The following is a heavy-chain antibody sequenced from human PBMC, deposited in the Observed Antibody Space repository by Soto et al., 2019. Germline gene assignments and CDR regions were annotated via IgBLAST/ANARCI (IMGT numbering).Heavy chain of an antibody. CDR2: ISAYNGNT. Sequence: ASVKVSCKASGYTFTSYGISWLRQAPGQGLEWMGWISAYNGNTNYAQKLQGRVTMTTDTSTSTAYMELRSLRSDDTAVYYCARGYHDIVVVPAVFWGQGTLVTVSS. V-gene: IGHV1-18*01. J-gene: IGHJ4*02. D-gene: IGHD2-2*01. CDR3: ARGYHDIVVVPAVF. CDR1: GYTFTSYG.